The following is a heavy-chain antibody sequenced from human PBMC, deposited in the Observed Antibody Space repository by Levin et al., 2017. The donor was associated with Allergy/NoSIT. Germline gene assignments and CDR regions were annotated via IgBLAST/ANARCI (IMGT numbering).Heavy chain of an antibody. Sequence: SETLSLTCTVSGGSISSSSYRWGWIRQPPGKGLEWMGSIYNGGGNTLYNPSLRSRVTISVDTSKNQFSLELRSVTAADTAVYYCASYVSGKWTLDYWGQGTLVTVSS. CDR1: GGSISSSSYR. CDR2: IYNGGGNT. V-gene: IGHV4-39*01. CDR3: ASYVSGKWTLDY. J-gene: IGHJ4*02. D-gene: IGHD3-10*01.